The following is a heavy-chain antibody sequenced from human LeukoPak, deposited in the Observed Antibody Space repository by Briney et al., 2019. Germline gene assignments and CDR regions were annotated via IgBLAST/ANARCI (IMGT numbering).Heavy chain of an antibody. D-gene: IGHD3-22*01. J-gene: IGHJ4*02. V-gene: IGHV3-7*01. CDR1: GFTFSSYW. CDR2: IKQDGSEK. Sequence: GGSLRLSCAASGFTFSSYWMSWVRQAPGKGLEWVANIKQDGSEKYYVDSVRRRFTISGDNPKNSLYLQMISLRAEDTAVYYCARDPPYYYDSSGFWGRGTLVTVSS. CDR3: ARDPPYYYDSSGF.